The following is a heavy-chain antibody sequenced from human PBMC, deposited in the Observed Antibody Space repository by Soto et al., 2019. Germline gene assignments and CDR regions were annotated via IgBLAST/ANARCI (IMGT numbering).Heavy chain of an antibody. CDR2: IYPTGIT. Sequence: SETLSLTCVVSGGSMSSFYWSWIRQSADKGLEWIGRIYPTGITNYNPSLKSRVTMSIDTSKKQFSLKVRSVTAADTARYYCARDRGGGWLDPWGQGALVTVSS. D-gene: IGHD2-15*01. J-gene: IGHJ5*02. CDR3: ARDRGGGWLDP. V-gene: IGHV4-4*07. CDR1: GGSMSSFY.